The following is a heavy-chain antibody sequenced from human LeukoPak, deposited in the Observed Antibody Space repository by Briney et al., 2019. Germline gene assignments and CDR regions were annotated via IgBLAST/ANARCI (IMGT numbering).Heavy chain of an antibody. Sequence: SETLSLTCAVSGYSISSGYYWGWIRQPPGKGLEWIGSIYHSGSTYYNPSLKSRVTISVDTSKHQFSLKLSSVTAADTAVYYCARRACGSTSCVFDYWGQGTLVTVSS. CDR3: ARRACGSTSCVFDY. D-gene: IGHD2-2*01. CDR2: IYHSGST. CDR1: GYSISSGYY. J-gene: IGHJ4*02. V-gene: IGHV4-38-2*01.